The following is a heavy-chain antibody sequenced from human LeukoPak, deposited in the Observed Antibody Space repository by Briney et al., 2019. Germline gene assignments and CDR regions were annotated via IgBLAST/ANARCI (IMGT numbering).Heavy chain of an antibody. D-gene: IGHD3-22*01. CDR3: ARDLGTDYYERSFDP. J-gene: IGHJ5*02. V-gene: IGHV4-59*01. CDR1: GGSISSYY. CDR2: MYYSGST. Sequence: SSETLSLTCTVSGGSISSYYWSWIRQPPGKGLEWIGYMYYSGSTNYNPSLKSRVTISVDTSKNQFSLKLSSVTAADTAVYYCARDLGTDYYERSFDPWGQGTLVTVSS.